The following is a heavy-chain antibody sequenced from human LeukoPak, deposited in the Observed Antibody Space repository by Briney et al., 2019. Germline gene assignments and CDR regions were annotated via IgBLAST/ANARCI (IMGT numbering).Heavy chain of an antibody. CDR3: AKVGYSSSWYLPTFEYFQH. CDR1: GFTFDDYA. V-gene: IGHV3-43D*03. D-gene: IGHD6-13*01. J-gene: IGHJ1*01. Sequence: GGSLRLSCAASGFTFDDYAMHWVRQAPGKGLEWVSLISWDGGSTYYADSVKGRFTISRDNSKNTLYLQMNSLRAEDTAVYYCAKVGYSSSWYLPTFEYFQHWGQGTLVTVSS. CDR2: ISWDGGST.